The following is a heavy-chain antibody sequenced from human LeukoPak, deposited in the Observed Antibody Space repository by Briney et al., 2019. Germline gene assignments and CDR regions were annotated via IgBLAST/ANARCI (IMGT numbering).Heavy chain of an antibody. V-gene: IGHV3-30-3*01. Sequence: GVSLRLSCAASGFTFSSYAMHWVRQAPGKGLEWVAVISYDGSNKYYADSVKGRFTISRDNSKNTLYLQMNSLRAEDTAVYYCARIQGSDGDYGYYFDYWGRGTLVTVSS. CDR2: ISYDGSNK. CDR3: ARIQGSDGDYGYYFDY. J-gene: IGHJ4*02. D-gene: IGHD4-17*01. CDR1: GFTFSSYA.